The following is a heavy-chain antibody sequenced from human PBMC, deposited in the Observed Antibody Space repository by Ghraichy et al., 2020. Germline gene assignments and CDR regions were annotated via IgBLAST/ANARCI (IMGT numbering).Heavy chain of an antibody. J-gene: IGHJ3*02. Sequence: GESLNISCAVSEFTFDGYPMTWVRQAAGKGLVWVSRIKSDGSFTSYADSVKGRFTISRDNAKNTLYLQMNSLRAEDTAVYYCAKSDYYDIWGQGTMVTVSS. V-gene: IGHV3-74*01. CDR1: EFTFDGYP. D-gene: IGHD1-26*01. CDR2: IKSDGSFT. CDR3: AKSDYYDI.